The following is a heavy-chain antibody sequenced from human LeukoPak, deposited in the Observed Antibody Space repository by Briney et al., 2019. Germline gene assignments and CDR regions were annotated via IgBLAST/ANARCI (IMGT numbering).Heavy chain of an antibody. CDR1: GITFSSYG. D-gene: IGHD3-16*01. J-gene: IGHJ4*02. Sequence: GGSLTLSCAASGITFSSYGMHWVRQAPGMGLEWVAVIWNDGSNEYYADSVKGRFTISRDNSKNTLYLQMNSLRADDTAVYYCARDWAGHSFDYWGQGTLVTVSS. CDR2: IWNDGSNE. V-gene: IGHV3-33*01. CDR3: ARDWAGHSFDY.